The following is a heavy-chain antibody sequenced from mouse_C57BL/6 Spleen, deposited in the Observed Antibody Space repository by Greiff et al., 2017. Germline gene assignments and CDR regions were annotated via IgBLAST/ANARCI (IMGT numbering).Heavy chain of an antibody. CDR1: GFTFSSYG. Sequence: EVMLVESGGDLVKPGGSLKLSCAASGFTFSSYGMSWVRQTPDKRLEWVATISSGGSYTYYPDSVKGRFTISSDNAKNTLYLQMCSLKSEDTAMYYCARHELTGTCWFAYWGQGTLVTVSA. CDR2: ISSGGSYT. J-gene: IGHJ3*01. V-gene: IGHV5-6*01. CDR3: ARHELTGTCWFAY. D-gene: IGHD4-1*01.